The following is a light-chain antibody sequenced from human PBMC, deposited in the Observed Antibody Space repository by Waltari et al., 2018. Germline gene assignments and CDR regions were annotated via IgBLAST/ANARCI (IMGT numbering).Light chain of an antibody. J-gene: IGLJ2*01. CDR1: SSDVGGYNY. CDR2: EVS. Sequence: QSALTQPRSVSGSPGQSVTISCTGTSSDVGGYNYVSWYQQHPGKAPKLMIYEVSKRPSGGPDRFSGSKSGNTASLTISGLQAEDEADYYCCSYAGSYTYVVFGGGTKLTVL. V-gene: IGLV2-11*01. CDR3: CSYAGSYTYVV.